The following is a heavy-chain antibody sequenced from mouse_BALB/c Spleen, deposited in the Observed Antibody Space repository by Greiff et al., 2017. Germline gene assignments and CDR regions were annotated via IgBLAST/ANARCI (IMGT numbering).Heavy chain of an antibody. Sequence: QVQLKESGPGLVAPSQSLSITCTVSGFSLTSYGVHWVRQPPGKGLEWLGVIWAGGSTNYNSALMSRLSISKDNSKSQVFLKMNSLQTDDTAMYYCARDKGDYGSSWSYWGQGTTLTVSS. CDR3: ARDKGDYGSSWSY. CDR1: GFSLTSYG. J-gene: IGHJ2*01. V-gene: IGHV2-9*02. CDR2: IWAGGST. D-gene: IGHD1-1*01.